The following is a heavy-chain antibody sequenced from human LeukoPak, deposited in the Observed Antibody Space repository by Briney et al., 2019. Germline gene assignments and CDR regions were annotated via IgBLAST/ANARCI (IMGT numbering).Heavy chain of an antibody. CDR3: ARDSSIEAAGSDY. V-gene: IGHV3-7*01. CDR1: GFTFSSYW. J-gene: IGHJ4*02. Sequence: GGSLRLSCAASGFTFSSYWMSWVRQAPGKGLEWVANVKQDGSDKYYVDSVKGRFTISRDNAKNSLSLQMSSLSAEDTAVYYCARDSSIEAAGSDYWGQGTLVTVSS. D-gene: IGHD6-13*01. CDR2: VKQDGSDK.